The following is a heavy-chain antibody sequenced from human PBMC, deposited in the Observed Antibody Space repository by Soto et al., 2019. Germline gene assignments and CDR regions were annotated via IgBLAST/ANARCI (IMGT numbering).Heavy chain of an antibody. CDR3: ARTFYGGNSFDY. CDR2: IYWDDDK. D-gene: IGHD4-17*01. CDR1: GFSLSTSGVG. V-gene: IGHV2-5*02. Sequence: QITLKEPGPTLVKPTQTLTLTCTFSGFSLSTSGVGVGWIRQPPGKALEWLAVIYWDDDKRYSPSLKSRLTITKDTSKNQVVLTMTNMDPVDTATYYCARTFYGGNSFDYWGHGTLVTVSS. J-gene: IGHJ4*01.